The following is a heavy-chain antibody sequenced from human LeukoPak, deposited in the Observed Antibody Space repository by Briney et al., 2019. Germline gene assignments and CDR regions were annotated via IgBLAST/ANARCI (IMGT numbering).Heavy chain of an antibody. V-gene: IGHV3-30*18. Sequence: GGSLRLSCVASGFTFSSYGMHWVRQAPGKGLEWVAVISYDGSNKYYADSVKGRFTISRDNSKNTLYLQMNSLRAEDTAVYYCAKDYGVSYWGQGTLVTVSS. CDR2: ISYDGSNK. D-gene: IGHD4-17*01. J-gene: IGHJ4*02. CDR1: GFTFSSYG. CDR3: AKDYGVSY.